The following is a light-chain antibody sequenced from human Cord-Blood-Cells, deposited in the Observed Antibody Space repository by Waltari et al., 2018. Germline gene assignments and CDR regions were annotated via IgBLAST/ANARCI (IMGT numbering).Light chain of an antibody. CDR2: YKSDSDK. V-gene: IGLV5-39*01. CDR3: AIWYSSTVV. CDR1: SGINVGTYR. J-gene: IGLJ2*01. Sequence: QPVLTQPTSLSASPGASARFTCTLRSGINVGTYRIYWYQQKPGSLPRYLLWYKSDSDKQQGSGVPSRFSGSKDASTNAGLLLISGLQSEDEADYYCAIWYSSTVVFGGGTKLTVL.